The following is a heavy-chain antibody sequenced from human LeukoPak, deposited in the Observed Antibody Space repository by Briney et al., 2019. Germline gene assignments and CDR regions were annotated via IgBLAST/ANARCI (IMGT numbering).Heavy chain of an antibody. CDR2: IWYDGSNK. CDR1: GFTFSSYG. V-gene: IGHV3-33*01. Sequence: PGGPLRLSCAASGFTFSSYGMHWVRQAPGKGLGWVTVIWYDGSNKYYADSVKGQFTISRDDSKNTLYLQMNSLRAEDTAMYYCARGYGGNSGSFDYWGQGTLVTVSS. CDR3: ARGYGGNSGSFDY. J-gene: IGHJ4*02. D-gene: IGHD4-23*01.